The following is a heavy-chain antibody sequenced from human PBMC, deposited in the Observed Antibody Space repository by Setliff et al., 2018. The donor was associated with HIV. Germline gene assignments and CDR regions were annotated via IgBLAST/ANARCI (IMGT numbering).Heavy chain of an antibody. J-gene: IGHJ6*02. CDR2: ISAYNGNT. CDR3: ARGYSAAGTLYYYGMDV. Sequence: ASVKVSCKASGYTFTSYGMSWVRQAPGQGLEWMGWISAYNGNTHYAQKLQGRVTMTTDTSTSTAYMELRSLRSDDTAVYYCARGYSAAGTLYYYGMDVWGQGTTVTVSS. V-gene: IGHV1-18*01. D-gene: IGHD6-13*01. CDR1: GYTFTSYG.